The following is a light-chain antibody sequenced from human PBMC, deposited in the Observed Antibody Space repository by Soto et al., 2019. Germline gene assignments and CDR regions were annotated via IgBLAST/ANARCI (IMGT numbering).Light chain of an antibody. CDR1: RTNIGAGYE. V-gene: IGLV1-40*01. CDR2: GVS. Sequence: QSVLTQPPSVSGAPGQRVTISCTGGRTNIGAGYEVHWYQHLPGTAPKLLMYGVSNRPSGVPDRFSGSKSGTSATLGITGLQTGDEADYYCGTWDSSLSAGVFGTGTKLTVL. CDR3: GTWDSSLSAGV. J-gene: IGLJ1*01.